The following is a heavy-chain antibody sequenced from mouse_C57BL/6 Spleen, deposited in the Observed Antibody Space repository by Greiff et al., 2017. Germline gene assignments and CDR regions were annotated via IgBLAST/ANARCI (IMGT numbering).Heavy chain of an antibody. CDR3: ARTGYYGSGEEYFEV. CDR1: GFTFSDYG. D-gene: IGHD1-1*01. CDR2: ISSGSSTI. V-gene: IGHV5-17*01. J-gene: IGHJ1*03. Sequence: EVKLQESGGGLVKPGGSLKLSCAASGFTFSDYGMHWVRQAPEKGLEWVAYISSGSSTIYYADTVKSRFTISTDNAKNTLFLQMTSLRSEDTAMYYCARTGYYGSGEEYFEVWGTGTTVTVSS.